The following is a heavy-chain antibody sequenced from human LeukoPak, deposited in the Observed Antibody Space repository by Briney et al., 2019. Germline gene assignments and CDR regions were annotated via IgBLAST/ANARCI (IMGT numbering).Heavy chain of an antibody. CDR1: GYTFTNYW. Sequence: GESLKISCKGSGYTFTNYWIGWVRQMPGKGLEFMGIIYPGDSDTRYSPSFQGQVTISVDKSINTAYLQWSSLKASDSAMYYCARPQTRGSYYYYGMDVWGQGTTVTVSS. CDR3: ARPQTRGSYYYYGMDV. D-gene: IGHD1-26*01. J-gene: IGHJ6*02. V-gene: IGHV5-51*01. CDR2: IYPGDSDT.